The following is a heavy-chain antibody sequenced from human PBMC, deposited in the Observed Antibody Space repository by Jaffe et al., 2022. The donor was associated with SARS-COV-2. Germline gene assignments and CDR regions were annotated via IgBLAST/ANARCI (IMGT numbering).Heavy chain of an antibody. CDR3: ARALAPFGGSWYEGDFDY. J-gene: IGHJ4*02. CDR1: GFTLTRFP. D-gene: IGHD6-13*01. V-gene: IGHV3-30*04. CDR2: ISYDGRIE. Sequence: QVQLAESGGGVVQPGRSLRLSCAASGFTLTRFPMHWVRQPPGKGLEWLAVISYDGRIEEYADSVKGRFTISRDTSNNTLFLEMNSLRPDDTAVYYCARALAPFGGSWYEGDFDYWGQGALVTVSS.